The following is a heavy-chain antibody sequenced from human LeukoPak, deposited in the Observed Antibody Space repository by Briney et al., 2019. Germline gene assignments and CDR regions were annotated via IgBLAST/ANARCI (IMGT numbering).Heavy chain of an antibody. CDR3: ATGYCSSTSCYPGAFDI. V-gene: IGHV3-30*02. CDR1: GFTFSSYG. D-gene: IGHD2-2*01. CDR2: IRYDGSNK. J-gene: IGHJ3*02. Sequence: PGGSLRLSCAASGFTFSSYGMHWVRQAPGKGLEWVAFIRYDGSNKYYADSVKGRFTISRDNSKNTLYLQMNSLRAEDTAVYYCATGYCSSTSCYPGAFDIWGQGTMVTVSS.